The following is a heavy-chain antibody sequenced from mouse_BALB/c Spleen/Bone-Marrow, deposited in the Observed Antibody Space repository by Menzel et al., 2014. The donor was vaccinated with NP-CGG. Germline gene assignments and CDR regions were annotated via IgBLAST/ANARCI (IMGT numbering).Heavy chain of an antibody. CDR2: IDPVNGNT. CDR3: AGLLPRFEFAY. J-gene: IGHJ3*01. V-gene: IGHV14-3*02. CDR1: GFNIKNTY. Sequence: VQLQQSGAELVKPGASVKLSCTASGFNIKNTYMHWVKQRPEQGLEWIGRIDPVNGNTKYDPQFQGKATITADTSSNRTYLQHSSLTAEDTAVYCCAGLLPRFEFAYWGQGTLVTGSA. D-gene: IGHD1-1*01.